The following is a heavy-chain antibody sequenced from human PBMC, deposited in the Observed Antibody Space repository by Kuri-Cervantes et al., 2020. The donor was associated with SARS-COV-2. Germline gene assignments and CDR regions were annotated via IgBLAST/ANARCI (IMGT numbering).Heavy chain of an antibody. CDR1: GFTFDDYA. D-gene: IGHD2-2*01. Sequence: GESLKISCAASGFTFDDYAMHWVRQAPGKGVEWVSYISSSSSTIYYADSVKGLFTISRDNAKNSLYLQMNSLRAEDTAVYYCARREDCSSTSCYYYYYMDVWGKGTTVTVSS. J-gene: IGHJ6*03. V-gene: IGHV3-48*01. CDR2: ISSSSSTI. CDR3: ARREDCSSTSCYYYYYMDV.